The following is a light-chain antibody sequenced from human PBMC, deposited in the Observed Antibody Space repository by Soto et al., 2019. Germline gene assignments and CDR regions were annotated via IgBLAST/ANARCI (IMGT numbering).Light chain of an antibody. CDR2: AAS. J-gene: IGKJ3*01. V-gene: IGKV1-39*01. CDR1: QSISRY. Sequence: DIQMTQSPSALSASVGDRVTITCRASQSISRYLNWYQQKPGKPPEPPIYAASSLQSGVPSRFSGSGSGTDFTLTISNLQPEDFATYFCQQTYSTLFTFGPGTKVEIK. CDR3: QQTYSTLFT.